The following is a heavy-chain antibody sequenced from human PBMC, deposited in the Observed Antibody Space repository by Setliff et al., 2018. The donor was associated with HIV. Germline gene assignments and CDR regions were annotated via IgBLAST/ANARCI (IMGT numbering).Heavy chain of an antibody. CDR2: IYTSGNM. V-gene: IGHV4-4*07. D-gene: IGHD4-17*01. J-gene: IGHJ4*02. CDR3: AREDVDDYARYFDY. CDR1: GASISSYY. Sequence: SETLSLTCTVSGASISSYYWNWFRQPAGKGLESLGRIYTSGNMIYNPSLKSRVTISVDTSKNQFSLELSSVTAADTAVYYFAREDVDDYARYFDYWGQGSLVTVSS.